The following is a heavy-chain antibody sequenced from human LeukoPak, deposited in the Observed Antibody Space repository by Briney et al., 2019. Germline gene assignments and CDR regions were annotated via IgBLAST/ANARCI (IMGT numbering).Heavy chain of an antibody. CDR3: ARDLRHEKWELRDC. CDR1: GFTFSSYE. Sequence: PGGSLRLSCAASGFTFSSYEMNWVRQAPGKGLEWVSYISSSGSTIYYADSVKGRFTISRDNAKNSLYLQMNSLRAEDTAVYYCARDLRHEKWELRDCWGQGTLVTVSS. CDR2: ISSSGSTI. J-gene: IGHJ4*02. V-gene: IGHV3-48*03. D-gene: IGHD1-26*01.